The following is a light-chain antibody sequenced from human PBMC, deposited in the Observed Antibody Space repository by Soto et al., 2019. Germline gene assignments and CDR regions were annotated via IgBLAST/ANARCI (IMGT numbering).Light chain of an antibody. J-gene: IGKJ3*01. CDR1: QGISSS. CDR3: QQLNSYPPFT. CDR2: TAS. Sequence: DIQLTQSPSFLSASVGDRVTITCRASQGISSSLAWYQQKPGKAPKLLIYTASTLQSGVPSRFSGSGSGTEFTLTISSLQPEDFATYYCQQLNSYPPFTFGPGTKVGIK. V-gene: IGKV1-9*01.